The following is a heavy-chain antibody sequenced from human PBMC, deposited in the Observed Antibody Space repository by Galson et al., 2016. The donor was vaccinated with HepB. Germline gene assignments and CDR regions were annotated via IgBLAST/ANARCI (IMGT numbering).Heavy chain of an antibody. J-gene: IGHJ4*02. D-gene: IGHD3-10*01. V-gene: IGHV3-30*18. CDR2: ISNDGNNK. CDR1: GFTFTFSLYG. CDR3: AKDYRQRGGSCFRDS. Sequence: SLRLSCAVSGFTFTFSLYGMHWVRQAPGKGLEWVAFISNDGNNKFYADSVKGRFTVSRDNSKNTLYLQMNSLRTEDTAVYYCAKDYRQRGGSCFRDSWGQGTLVTVSS.